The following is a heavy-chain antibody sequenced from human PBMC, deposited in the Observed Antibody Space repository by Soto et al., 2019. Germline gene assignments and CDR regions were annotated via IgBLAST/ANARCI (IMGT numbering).Heavy chain of an antibody. CDR2: IYWDDDK. CDR1: GFSLTTSGVG. D-gene: IGHD3-10*01. J-gene: IGHJ4*02. Sequence: QITLKESGPTLVRPTQTLTLTCTFSGFSLTTSGVGVGWIRQPPGKALEWLAVIYWDDDKRYSSSLKSRLTITTDTSKNQVVLTMTNMDPVDTATYYCAHHPYDGLGSYSFDYWGQGTLVTVSS. CDR3: AHHPYDGLGSYSFDY. V-gene: IGHV2-5*02.